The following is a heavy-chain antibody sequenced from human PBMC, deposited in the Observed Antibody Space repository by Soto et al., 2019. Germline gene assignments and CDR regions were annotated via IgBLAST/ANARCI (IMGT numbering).Heavy chain of an antibody. CDR2: IYYSGST. D-gene: IGHD3-10*01. CDR1: GGNSSNGDDC. Sequence: PSETLGLGSTVSGGNSSNGDDCWSWIRQTPGKGLEWIGYIYYSGSTYYNPSLKSRFTISVDTSKNQFSLKLSSVTAADTVVYYCASGWFGGYYYGMDVWGQGTTVTVSS. V-gene: IGHV4-30-4*01. J-gene: IGHJ6*02. CDR3: ASGWFGGYYYGMDV.